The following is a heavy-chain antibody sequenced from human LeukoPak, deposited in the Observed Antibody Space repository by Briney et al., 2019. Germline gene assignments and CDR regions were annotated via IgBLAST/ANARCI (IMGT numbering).Heavy chain of an antibody. CDR2: IDWDDDK. CDR1: GYSISSGYC. V-gene: IGHV2-70*11. D-gene: IGHD3-22*01. CDR3: ARSNYYDTPPDY. J-gene: IGHJ4*02. Sequence: TLSLTCTVSGYSISSGYCWGWIRQPPGKALEWLARIDWDDDKYYSTSLKTRLTISKDTSKNQVVLTMTNMDPVDTATYYCARSNYYDTPPDYWGQGTLVTVSS.